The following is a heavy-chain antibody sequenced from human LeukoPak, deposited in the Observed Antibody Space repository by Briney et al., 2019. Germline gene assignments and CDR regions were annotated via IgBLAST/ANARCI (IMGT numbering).Heavy chain of an antibody. CDR3: ARDADGYCSGGSCFNWFDP. CDR1: GFTFSSYG. CDR2: IWYDGSNK. J-gene: IGHJ5*02. Sequence: PGGSLRLSCAASGFTFSSYGMHWVRQAPGKGLEWVAVIWYDGSNKYYADSVKGRFTISRDNSKNTLYLQMNSLRAEDTAVYYCARDADGYCSGGSCFNWFDPWGQGTLVAVSS. D-gene: IGHD2-15*01. V-gene: IGHV3-33*01.